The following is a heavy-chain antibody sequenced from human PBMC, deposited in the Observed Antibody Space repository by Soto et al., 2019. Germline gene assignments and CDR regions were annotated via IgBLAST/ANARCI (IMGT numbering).Heavy chain of an antibody. J-gene: IGHJ4*02. Sequence: QVQLQESGPGLVKPSGTLSLTCAVSGASINTDNCWNWVRQSPGKGLEWIGEISHSENSIYNPSLKCRLNFYMDKSRKLYSLKLSFVTAADTAIYCCARGIPASNRWSYYFDYWGQGAPVTVSS. D-gene: IGHD2-15*01. CDR2: ISHSENS. CDR1: GASINTDNC. CDR3: ARGIPASNRWSYYFDY. V-gene: IGHV4-4*01.